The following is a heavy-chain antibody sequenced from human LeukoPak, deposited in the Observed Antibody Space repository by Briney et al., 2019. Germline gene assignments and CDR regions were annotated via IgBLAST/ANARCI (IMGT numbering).Heavy chain of an antibody. CDR3: ARAVTLDY. J-gene: IGHJ4*02. V-gene: IGHV3-11*04. CDR2: ISNSGSLK. CDR1: GSTFSDHY. Sequence: GGSLRLSCAASGSTFSDHYMSWFRQAPGKGLEWVSYISNSGSLKYYADSVKGRFTISRDNAKNSLYLQMNSLRAEDTAVYYCARAVTLDYWGQGTLVTVSS. D-gene: IGHD4-11*01.